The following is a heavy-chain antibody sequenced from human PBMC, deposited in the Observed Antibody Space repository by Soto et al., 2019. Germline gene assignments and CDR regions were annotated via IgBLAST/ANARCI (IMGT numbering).Heavy chain of an antibody. CDR2: INHSGST. CDR1: GGSFSGYY. CDR3: ARKRITMVRGVSKRGYFDY. D-gene: IGHD3-10*01. Sequence: SETLSLTCAVYGGSFSGYYWSWIRQPPGKGLEWIGEINHSGSTNYNPSLKSRVTISVETSKNQFSLKLSSVTAADTAVYYCARKRITMVRGVSKRGYFDYWGQGTLVTVSS. J-gene: IGHJ4*02. V-gene: IGHV4-34*01.